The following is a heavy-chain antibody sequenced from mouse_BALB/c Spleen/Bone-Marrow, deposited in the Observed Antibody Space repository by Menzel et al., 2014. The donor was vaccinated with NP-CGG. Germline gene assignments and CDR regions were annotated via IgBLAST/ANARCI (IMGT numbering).Heavy chain of an antibody. D-gene: IGHD2-4*01. J-gene: IGHJ2*01. V-gene: IGHV5-6*01. CDR3: ARRSDYDYFDY. Sequence: EVQLVESGGDLVKPGGSLKLSCAASGFTYSSYGMSWVRQSPDKRLEWVGTISRGGSYTFYPDKVKGRLTISSDNSKNPLNLQMNSLKSEDTAMYYCARRSDYDYFDYWGQGTPLTVSS. CDR2: ISRGGSYT. CDR1: GFTYSSYG.